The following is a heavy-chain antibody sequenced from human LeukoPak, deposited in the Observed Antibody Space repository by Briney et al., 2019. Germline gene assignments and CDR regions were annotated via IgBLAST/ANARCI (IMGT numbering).Heavy chain of an antibody. CDR1: GFTFSSYA. J-gene: IGHJ3*02. V-gene: IGHV3-30-3*01. Sequence: GGSLRLSCAASGFTFSSYAMHWVRQAPGKGLEWVAVISYDGSNKYYADSVKGRFTISSDNSKNTLYLQMNSLRAEDTAVYYCAREAPTTTILTYAFDIWGQGTMVTVSS. CDR3: AREAPTTTILTYAFDI. CDR2: ISYDGSNK. D-gene: IGHD3-3*01.